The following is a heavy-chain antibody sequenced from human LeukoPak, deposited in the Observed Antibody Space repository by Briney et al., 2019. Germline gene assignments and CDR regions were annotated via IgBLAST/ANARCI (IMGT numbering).Heavy chain of an antibody. Sequence: GGSLRLSCAASGFTFSSYWMHWVRQAPGKGLEWVSSISSSSSYIYYADSVKGRFTISRDNAKNSLYLQMNSLRAEDTAVYYCVRATYCSSTSCYKGNAFDIWGQGTMVTVSS. CDR2: ISSSSSYI. CDR3: VRATYCSSTSCYKGNAFDI. D-gene: IGHD2-2*02. V-gene: IGHV3-21*01. J-gene: IGHJ3*02. CDR1: GFTFSSYW.